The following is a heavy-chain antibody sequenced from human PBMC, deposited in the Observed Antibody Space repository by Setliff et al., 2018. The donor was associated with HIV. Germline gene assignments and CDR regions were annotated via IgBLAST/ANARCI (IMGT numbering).Heavy chain of an antibody. V-gene: IGHV4-4*08. D-gene: IGHD3-10*01. CDR3: TGDYNSGSHRFDY. CDR2: IYPIGSPDYPSGNT. J-gene: IGHJ4*02. Sequence: SETLSLTCTVSGGSISSYYWSWIRQSPGKGLEWIGYIYPIGSPDYPSGNTVYNPSFRSRVTLSLDTSKNQFSPKLTSVTAADAAVYYCTGDYNSGSHRFDYWGQGTPVTVSS. CDR1: GGSISSYY.